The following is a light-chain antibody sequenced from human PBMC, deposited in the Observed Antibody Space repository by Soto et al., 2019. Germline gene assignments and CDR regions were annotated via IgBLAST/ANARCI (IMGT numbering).Light chain of an antibody. CDR3: LQHNSYPRT. J-gene: IGKJ1*01. CDR1: QGIGKD. V-gene: IGKV1-17*01. Sequence: DIQMTQSPSSLSASVGDRVTITCRASQGIGKDLGWYQQRPGKAPNRLIYAASTLQSGVPSRFSGSGSGTEFTFTISSLQTEDFATYYCLQHNSYPRTFGQGTKVDIK. CDR2: AAS.